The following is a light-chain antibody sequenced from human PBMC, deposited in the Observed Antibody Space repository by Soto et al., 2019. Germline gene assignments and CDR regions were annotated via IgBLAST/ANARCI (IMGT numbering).Light chain of an antibody. CDR2: GAS. CDR1: QSVSSN. J-gene: IGKJ1*01. CDR3: QQYNYWPPGT. Sequence: EIVMTQSPATLSVSPGEGATLSCRASQSVSSNLAWYQQKPGQSPRLLIYGASTRATGSPTRFSGSGSGTEFTLTISSLQSEDVGIYYCQQYNYWPPGTFGRGTKVEIK. V-gene: IGKV3-15*01.